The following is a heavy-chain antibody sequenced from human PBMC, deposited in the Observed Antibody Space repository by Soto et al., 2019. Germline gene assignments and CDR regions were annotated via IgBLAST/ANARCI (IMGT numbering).Heavy chain of an antibody. CDR3: ARVRQQLVDYYYYYMDV. CDR1: GGSISRYY. D-gene: IGHD6-13*01. V-gene: IGHV4-59*08. J-gene: IGHJ6*03. CDR2: IYYSGST. Sequence: SETLSLTCTVSGGSISRYYWSWIRQPPGKGLEWIGYIYYSGSTNYNPSLKSRVTISVDTSKNQFSLKLSSVTAADTAVYYCARVRQQLVDYYYYYMDVWGKGTTVTVSS.